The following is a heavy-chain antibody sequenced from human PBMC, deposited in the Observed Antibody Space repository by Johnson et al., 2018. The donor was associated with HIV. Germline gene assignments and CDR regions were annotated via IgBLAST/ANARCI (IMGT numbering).Heavy chain of an antibody. J-gene: IGHJ3*02. CDR1: GFTFSSYW. CDR2: IKQDGSEK. Sequence: MQLVESGGGLVQPGGSLRLSCAASGFTFSSYWMHWVRQAPGKGLVWVANIKQDGSEKYYVDSVKGRFTISRDNAKNSLYLQMNSLRAEDTAVYYCAREGTFYYDSSGYDNAFDIWGRGTMVTVSS. CDR3: AREGTFYYDSSGYDNAFDI. V-gene: IGHV3-7*01. D-gene: IGHD3-22*01.